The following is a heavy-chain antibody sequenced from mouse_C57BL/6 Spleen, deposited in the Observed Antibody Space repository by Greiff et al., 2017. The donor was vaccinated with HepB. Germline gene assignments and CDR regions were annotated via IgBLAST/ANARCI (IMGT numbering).Heavy chain of an antibody. J-gene: IGHJ1*03. CDR3: TTSSRWYFDV. CDR2: IDPENGDT. D-gene: IGHD1-1*01. Sequence: EVQLQQSGAELVRPGASVKLSCTASGFNIKDDYMHWVKQRPEQGLEWIGWIDPENGDTEYASKFQGKATITADTSSNTAYLQLSSLTSEDTAVYYCTTSSRWYFDVWGTGTTVTVSS. V-gene: IGHV14-4*01. CDR1: GFNIKDDY.